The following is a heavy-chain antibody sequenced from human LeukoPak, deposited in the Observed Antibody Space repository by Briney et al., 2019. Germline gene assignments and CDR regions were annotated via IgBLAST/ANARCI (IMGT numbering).Heavy chain of an antibody. D-gene: IGHD3-22*01. Sequence: SSETLSLTCTVSGGSISSSSYYWGWIRQPPGKGLEWIGSIYYSGSTYYNPSLKSRVTISVDTSKNQFSLKLSSVTAADTAVYYCAEYYYDSSDSSPLDYWGRGTLVTVSS. V-gene: IGHV4-39*01. CDR3: AEYYYDSSDSSPLDY. CDR2: IYYSGST. J-gene: IGHJ4*02. CDR1: GGSISSSSYY.